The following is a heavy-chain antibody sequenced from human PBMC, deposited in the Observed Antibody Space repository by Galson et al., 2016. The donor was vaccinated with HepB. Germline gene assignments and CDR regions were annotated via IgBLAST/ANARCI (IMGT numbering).Heavy chain of an antibody. CDR3: ARIRYTNTLYSYYYGMDV. J-gene: IGHJ6*02. CDR2: IDGGGDK. V-gene: IGHV2-70*01. D-gene: IGHD1-14*01. CDR1: GFSLSTSGMR. Sequence: PALVKPTQTLTLTCTFSGFSLSTSGMRVIWIRQPPGKALEWLSLIDGGGDKYYSISLKTRLTISKDTSKNQVVLTMTNMDPVDTGTYYCARIRYTNTLYSYYYGMDVWGQGTAVTVSS.